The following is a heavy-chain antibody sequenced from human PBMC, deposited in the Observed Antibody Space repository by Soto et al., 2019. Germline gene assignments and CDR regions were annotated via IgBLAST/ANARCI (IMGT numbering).Heavy chain of an antibody. D-gene: IGHD3-3*01. V-gene: IGHV1-8*01. J-gene: IGHJ6*03. CDR3: ARGSVYDFWSGYPQDYYYYYMDV. CDR1: GYTFTSYD. Sequence: ASVKVSCKASGYTFTSYDINWVRQATGQGLEWMGWMNPNSGNTGYAQKFQGRVTMTRNTSISTAYMELSSLRSEDTAVYYCARGSVYDFWSGYPQDYYYYYMDVWGKGTTVTVPS. CDR2: MNPNSGNT.